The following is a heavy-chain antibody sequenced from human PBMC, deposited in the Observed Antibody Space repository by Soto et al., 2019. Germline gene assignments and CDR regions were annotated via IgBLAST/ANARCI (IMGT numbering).Heavy chain of an antibody. J-gene: IGHJ4*02. Sequence: QITLKESGPRLVKPTQNLTLTCTFSAFSLSTSGVGVGWIRQPPGKALEWLALIYWDDDKRYSPSLKNRLTITKDTSKNQVVLTMTNMDPVDTATYYCAHRRADYGDWRGGYFDYWGQGTLVTVSS. CDR3: AHRRADYGDWRGGYFDY. D-gene: IGHD4-17*01. V-gene: IGHV2-5*02. CDR2: IYWDDDK. CDR1: AFSLSTSGVG.